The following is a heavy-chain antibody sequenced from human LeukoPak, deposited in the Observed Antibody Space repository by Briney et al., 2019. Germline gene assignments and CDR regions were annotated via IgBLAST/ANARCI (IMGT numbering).Heavy chain of an antibody. D-gene: IGHD4-17*01. CDR1: GFGFSSYA. V-gene: IGHV3-23*01. CDR3: TKVRGRYGDSGFSSASDV. J-gene: IGHJ6*02. Sequence: PGGSLSLSCAASGFGFSSYAMSWVRQAPGEGLGWVSVISGSGGSTYYADSVKGRFTISRDNSKHTLYLQLNRLRAEDRAVYSFTKVRGRYGDSGFSSASDVWGQGTTVTVSS. CDR2: ISGSGGST.